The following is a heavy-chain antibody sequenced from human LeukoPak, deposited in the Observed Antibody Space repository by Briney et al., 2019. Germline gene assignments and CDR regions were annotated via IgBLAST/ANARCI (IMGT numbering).Heavy chain of an antibody. CDR3: AREGGVVVAGTFDY. CDR1: GLLFRGSG. CDR2: IQNDGGEK. J-gene: IGHJ4*02. D-gene: IGHD6-19*01. Sequence: GGSLRLLCAASGLLFRGSGMHGVRQAPGKGVEGVSFIQNDGGEKNYADSVKGGFTVSRDNSQNTLYLQMNTLRPEDTAVYYCAREGGVVVAGTFDYWGQGTLVTVSS. V-gene: IGHV3-30*02.